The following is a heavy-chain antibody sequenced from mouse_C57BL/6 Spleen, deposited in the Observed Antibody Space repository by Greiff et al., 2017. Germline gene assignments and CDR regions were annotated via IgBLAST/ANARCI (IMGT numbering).Heavy chain of an antibody. D-gene: IGHD2-3*01. CDR2: ISYSGST. J-gene: IGHJ4*01. CDR3: ASGYYFYAMDY. CDR1: GYSITSGYD. V-gene: IGHV3-1*01. Sequence: EVQLKESGPGMVKPSQSLSLTCTVTGYSITSGYDWHWIRHFPGNKLEWMGYISYSGSTNYNPSLKSRISITHDTSKNHFFLKLNSVTTEDTATYYCASGYYFYAMDYWGQGTSVTVSS.